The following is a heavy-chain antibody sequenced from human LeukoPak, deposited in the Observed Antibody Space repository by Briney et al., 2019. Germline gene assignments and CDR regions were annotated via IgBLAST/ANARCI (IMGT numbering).Heavy chain of an antibody. CDR2: ISWNSGSI. Sequence: PGGSLRLSCAASGFTFDDYAMHWVRQAPGKGLEWASGISWNSGSIGYADSVKGRFTISRDNAKNSLYLQMNSLRAEDTALYYCAKAPRAATNPYYYYYYMDVWGKGTTVTVSS. CDR1: GFTFDDYA. CDR3: AKAPRAATNPYYYYYYMDV. D-gene: IGHD6-25*01. J-gene: IGHJ6*03. V-gene: IGHV3-9*01.